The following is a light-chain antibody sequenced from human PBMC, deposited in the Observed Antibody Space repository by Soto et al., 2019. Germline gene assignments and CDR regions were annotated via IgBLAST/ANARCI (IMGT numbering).Light chain of an antibody. CDR2: EVS. J-gene: IGLJ2*01. V-gene: IGLV2-14*02. CDR1: SRDIGSYNH. Sequence: QSVLTQPASVSGSPGQSITISCTGTSRDIGSYNHVSWYQHHPGKAPKLMIYEVSKRPSGVPDRFSGSRSGNTASLTVSGLQAEDEADYYCSSFAGSPVVFGGGTKLTVL. CDR3: SSFAGSPVV.